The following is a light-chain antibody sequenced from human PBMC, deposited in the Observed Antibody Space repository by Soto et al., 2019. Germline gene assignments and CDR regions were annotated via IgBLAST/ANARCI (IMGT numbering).Light chain of an antibody. Sequence: QSVLTQPPSASGTPGQRVTISCFGSSSNIGRNTVNWFQQLPGTAPKLLIYSNNQRPSGVPDRFSGSKSGTSASLAISGLQSGDEADYYCAAWDDSLNGWVFGGGTKLTVL. V-gene: IGLV1-44*01. CDR3: AAWDDSLNGWV. CDR1: SSNIGRNT. CDR2: SNN. J-gene: IGLJ3*02.